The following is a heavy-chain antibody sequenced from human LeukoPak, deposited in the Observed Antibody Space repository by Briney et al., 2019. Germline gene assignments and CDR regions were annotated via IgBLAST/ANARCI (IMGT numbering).Heavy chain of an antibody. CDR3: AILRLSTGLWWFFDL. V-gene: IGHV1-2*02. Sequence: ASVKVSCKASGYTFNPYYLHWVRQAPGQGLEWMGWINPNSGDTKYAQKFQGRVTMTGDTSISTAYMELSRLRFDDTAVYYCAILRLSTGLWWFFDLWGRGTLVTVSS. CDR2: INPNSGDT. D-gene: IGHD2-8*02. CDR1: GYTFNPYY. J-gene: IGHJ2*01.